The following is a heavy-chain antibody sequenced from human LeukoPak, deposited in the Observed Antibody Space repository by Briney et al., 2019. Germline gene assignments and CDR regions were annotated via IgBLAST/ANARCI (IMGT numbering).Heavy chain of an antibody. D-gene: IGHD3-9*01. J-gene: IGHJ4*02. V-gene: IGHV1-46*01. CDR2: INPSGGST. Sequence: GASVKVSCKASGYTFTSYYMHRVRQAPGQGLEWMGIINPSGGSTSYAQKFQGRVTMTRDTSTGTVYMELSSLRSEDTAVYYCARVLTYYDILTGYSTYYFDYWGQGTLVTVSS. CDR1: GYTFTSYY. CDR3: ARVLTYYDILTGYSTYYFDY.